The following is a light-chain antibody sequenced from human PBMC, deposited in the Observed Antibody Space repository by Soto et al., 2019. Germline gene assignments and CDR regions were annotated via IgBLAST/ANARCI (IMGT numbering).Light chain of an antibody. V-gene: IGLV2-8*01. CDR2: EVN. J-gene: IGLJ2*01. CDR3: TSYGGRNNLI. Sequence: QSVLTQPPSASGSPGQSVTISCTGTSSDVGTYNYISWFQQHPGKAPKLIISEVNKRPSGVPDRFSGSKSGNTASPTVSGLQAEDEADYYCTSYGGRNNLIFGGGTKVTVL. CDR1: SSDVGTYNY.